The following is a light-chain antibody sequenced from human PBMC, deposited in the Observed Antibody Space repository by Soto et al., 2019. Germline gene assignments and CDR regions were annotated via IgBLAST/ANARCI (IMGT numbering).Light chain of an antibody. V-gene: IGLV2-14*03. CDR2: DVS. Sequence: QSALTQPASLSGSPGQSITITCTGTSSDIGSYNYVSWYQQHPAKAPKLLIFDVSYRPSGISDRFSGSKSGNTASLTISGLQPEEEADYYCSSYGASATLFGGGTQLTVL. J-gene: IGLJ7*01. CDR1: SSDIGSYNY. CDR3: SSYGASATL.